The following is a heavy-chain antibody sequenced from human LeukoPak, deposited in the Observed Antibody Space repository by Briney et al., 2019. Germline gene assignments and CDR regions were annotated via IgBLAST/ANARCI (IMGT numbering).Heavy chain of an antibody. CDR3: ARAPYGSGCPFGINWFDP. J-gene: IGHJ5*02. CDR2: IYYSGSP. CDR1: GGSISSGGYY. D-gene: IGHD3-10*01. Sequence: FQTPSLPCTVSGGSISSGGYYLGWVPQPPGKGLGWVGYIYYSGSPYYNPSLKSRVTISVDTSKNQFSLKLSSVTAADTAVYYCARAPYGSGCPFGINWFDPWGQGTLVTVSS. V-gene: IGHV4-31*03.